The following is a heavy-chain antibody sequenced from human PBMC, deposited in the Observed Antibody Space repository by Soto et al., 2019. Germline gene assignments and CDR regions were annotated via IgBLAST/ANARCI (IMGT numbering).Heavy chain of an antibody. Sequence: EVQLVESGGGLVQPGGSLRLSCAASGFTFSSYSMNWVRQAPGKGLEWVSFFRSSDNRILYADSVKGRFTISRDDARNSLYLQMNSLRAEDTAVYYCARDYNWACDIWGQGTMVTVSS. J-gene: IGHJ3*02. V-gene: IGHV3-48*01. D-gene: IGHD1-1*01. CDR1: GFTFSSYS. CDR2: FRSSDNRI. CDR3: ARDYNWACDI.